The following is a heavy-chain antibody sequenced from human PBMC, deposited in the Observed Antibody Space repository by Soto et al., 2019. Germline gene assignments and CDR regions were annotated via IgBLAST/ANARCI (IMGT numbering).Heavy chain of an antibody. D-gene: IGHD3-22*01. Sequence: GGSLRLSCAASGFGFSNYGMHWVRQAPGKGLEWAAVIWYDGSNKYYADSVKGRFTISRDNSKSTLYLQMNSLRAEDTAVYYCARDGRYDSSGLFVDNWGQGTLV. V-gene: IGHV3-33*01. CDR1: GFGFSNYG. CDR2: IWYDGSNK. CDR3: ARDGRYDSSGLFVDN. J-gene: IGHJ4*02.